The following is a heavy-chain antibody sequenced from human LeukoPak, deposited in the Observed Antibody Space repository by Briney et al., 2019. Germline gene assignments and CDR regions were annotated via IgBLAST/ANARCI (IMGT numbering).Heavy chain of an antibody. V-gene: IGHV3-33*01. D-gene: IGHD3-22*01. CDR3: ARGLYDRSGYYVTPDY. J-gene: IGHJ4*02. Sequence: PGGSLRLSCAASGFTFSSDGMLWVRQAPGKGLEWVAVIWYDGSNKYYADSVKGRFTISRDNSKNTLYLQMNSLRAEDTAVYYCARGLYDRSGYYVTPDYWGQGTLVTVSS. CDR2: IWYDGSNK. CDR1: GFTFSSDG.